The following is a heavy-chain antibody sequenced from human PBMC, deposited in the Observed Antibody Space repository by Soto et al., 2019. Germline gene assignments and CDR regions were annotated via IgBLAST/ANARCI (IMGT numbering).Heavy chain of an antibody. CDR1: GGSISSYY. Sequence: PSEILSLTCTVSGGSISSYYWSWIRQPPGKGLEWIGYIYYSGSTNYNPSLKSRVTISVDTSKNQFSLKLSSVTAADTAVYYCARGRRLGYDYWGQGTLVTVSS. CDR3: ARGRRLGYDY. D-gene: IGHD3-16*01. J-gene: IGHJ4*02. CDR2: IYYSGST. V-gene: IGHV4-59*01.